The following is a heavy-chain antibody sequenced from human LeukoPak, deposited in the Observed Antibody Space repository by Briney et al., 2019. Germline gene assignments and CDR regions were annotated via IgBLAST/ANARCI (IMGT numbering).Heavy chain of an antibody. CDR2: ISYDGSNK. J-gene: IGHJ3*02. Sequence: GGSLRLSCAASGFTFSSYGMHWVRQAPGKGLEWVAVISYDGSNKYYADSVKGRFTISRDSSKNTLYLQMNSLRAEDTAVYYCAKDQSDSSGYYSPGAFDIWGQGTMVTVSS. V-gene: IGHV3-30*18. D-gene: IGHD3-22*01. CDR3: AKDQSDSSGYYSPGAFDI. CDR1: GFTFSSYG.